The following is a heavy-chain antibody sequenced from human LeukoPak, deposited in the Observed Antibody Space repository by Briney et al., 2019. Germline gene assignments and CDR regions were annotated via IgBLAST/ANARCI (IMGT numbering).Heavy chain of an antibody. Sequence: SVKVSCKASDYTFSSYGISWGRQAPGQGLEWMGWISGYNGNTKYAQNLQGRVTMTTDTSTTTAYMELRSLRSDDTAVYYCARGRYYDSGGYDEAFDIWGQGTAVTVSS. CDR1: DYTFSSYG. V-gene: IGHV1-18*01. CDR3: ARGRYYDSGGYDEAFDI. D-gene: IGHD3-22*01. J-gene: IGHJ3*02. CDR2: ISGYNGNT.